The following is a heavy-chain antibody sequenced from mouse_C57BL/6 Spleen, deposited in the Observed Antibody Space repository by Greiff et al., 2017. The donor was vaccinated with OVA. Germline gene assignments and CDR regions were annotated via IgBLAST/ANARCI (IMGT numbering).Heavy chain of an antibody. Sequence: QVQLKQSGPGLVQPSPSLSITCTVSGFSLTSYGVHWVRQSPGKGLEWLGVIWSGGSTDYNAAFISRLSISKDNSKSQVFFKMNSLQADDTAIYYCARTRATTVVATRYYAMDYWGQGTSVTVSS. CDR2: IWSGGST. CDR1: GFSLTSYG. J-gene: IGHJ4*01. V-gene: IGHV2-2*01. CDR3: ARTRATTVVATRYYAMDY. D-gene: IGHD1-1*01.